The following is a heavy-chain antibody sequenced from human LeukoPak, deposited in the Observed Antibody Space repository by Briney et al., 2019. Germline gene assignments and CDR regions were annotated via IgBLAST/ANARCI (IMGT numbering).Heavy chain of an antibody. CDR3: ARVDTAMVFLPDY. Sequence: SETLSLTCTVSGGSISSSSYYWGWIRQPPGKGLEWIGSIYYSGSTYYNPSLKSRVTISVDTSKNQFSLKLSSVTAADTAVYYCARVDTAMVFLPDYWGQGTLVTVSS. CDR2: IYYSGST. D-gene: IGHD5-18*01. CDR1: GGSISSSSYY. V-gene: IGHV4-39*01. J-gene: IGHJ4*02.